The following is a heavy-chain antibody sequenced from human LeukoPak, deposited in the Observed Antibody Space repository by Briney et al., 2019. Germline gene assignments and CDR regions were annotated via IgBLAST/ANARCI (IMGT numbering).Heavy chain of an antibody. D-gene: IGHD5-24*01. CDR1: GGSFSGYY. CDR2: IYHSGST. V-gene: IGHV4-34*01. CDR3: ARESGYNHFDY. Sequence: SETLSLTCAVYGGSFSGYYWSWIRQPPGKGLEWIGSIYHSGSTYYNPSLKSRVTISADTSKNQFSVKLASVTAADTAVYYCARESGYNHFDYWGQGTLVTVSS. J-gene: IGHJ4*02.